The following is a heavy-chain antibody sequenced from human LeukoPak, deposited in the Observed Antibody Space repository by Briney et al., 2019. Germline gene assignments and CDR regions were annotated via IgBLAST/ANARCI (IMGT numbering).Heavy chain of an antibody. V-gene: IGHV3-7*01. D-gene: IGHD3-3*01. Sequence: GSLRLSCAASGFTFSSYWMSWVRQAPGKGLEWVANIKQDGSEKYYVDSVKGRFTISRDNAKNSLYLQMNSLRAEDTAVYYCARVSEDFWSGYYGDYWGQGTLVTVSS. J-gene: IGHJ4*02. CDR2: IKQDGSEK. CDR3: ARVSEDFWSGYYGDY. CDR1: GFTFSSYW.